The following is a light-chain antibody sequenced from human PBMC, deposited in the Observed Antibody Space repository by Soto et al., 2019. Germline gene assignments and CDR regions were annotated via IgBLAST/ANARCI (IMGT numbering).Light chain of an antibody. Sequence: QSALTQPASVSGSPGQSITISCTGTSSDVGGYNYVSWYQQHPGKAPKLMISEVTNRPSGVSNRFSGSKSGNTASLTISGLQAEDEAEYYCNSYTSSSTFVFGTGTKVTVL. CDR3: NSYTSSSTFV. J-gene: IGLJ1*01. V-gene: IGLV2-14*01. CDR1: SSDVGGYNY. CDR2: EVT.